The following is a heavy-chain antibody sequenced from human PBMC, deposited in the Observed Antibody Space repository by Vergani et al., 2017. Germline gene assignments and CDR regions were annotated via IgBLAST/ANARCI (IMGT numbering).Heavy chain of an antibody. Sequence: QVQLVQSGAEVKKPGASVKVSCKASGYTFTSYAMHWVRQAPGQRLEWMGWINAGNGNTKYSQKFQGRVTITRDTSASTAYMKLSSLRSEDTAVDYGAGNYGSGSSSYYGMDVWGRGTTVTVSS. D-gene: IGHD3-10*01. CDR1: GYTFTSYA. CDR2: INAGNGNT. CDR3: AGNYGSGSSSYYGMDV. J-gene: IGHJ6*02. V-gene: IGHV1-3*01.